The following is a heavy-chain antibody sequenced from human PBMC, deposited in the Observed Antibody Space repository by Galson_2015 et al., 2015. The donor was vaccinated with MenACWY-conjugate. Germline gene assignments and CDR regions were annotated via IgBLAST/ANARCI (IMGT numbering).Heavy chain of an antibody. V-gene: IGHV3-7*03. CDR2: IKQDGSEK. D-gene: IGHD2-2*03. J-gene: IGHJ4*02. CDR1: GFTFNNYW. CDR3: ARDLGFYGSHNDCYSPY. Sequence: SLRLSCAASGFTFNNYWMSWVRQVPGKGPEWVANIKQDGSEKYYVDSVRGRFTISRDNAKSSLFLQMNSLRAEDTAVYYCARDLGFYGSHNDCYSPYWGQGTLVTVSS.